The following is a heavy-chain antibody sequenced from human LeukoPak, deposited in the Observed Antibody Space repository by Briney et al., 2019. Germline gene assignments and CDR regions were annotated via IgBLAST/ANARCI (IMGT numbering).Heavy chain of an antibody. D-gene: IGHD6-13*01. CDR1: GGSISSYY. V-gene: IGHV4-59*12. J-gene: IGHJ4*02. CDR2: IYYSGST. Sequence: SETLSLTCTVSGGSISSYYWSWIRQPPGKGLEWIGYIYYSGSTNYNPSLKSRVTISVDTSKNQFSLKLSSVTAADTALYYCARDKAAADRSLDYWGQGTLVTISS. CDR3: ARDKAAADRSLDY.